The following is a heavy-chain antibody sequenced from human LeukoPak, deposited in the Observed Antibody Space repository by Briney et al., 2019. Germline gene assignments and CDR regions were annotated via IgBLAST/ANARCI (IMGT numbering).Heavy chain of an antibody. CDR2: IYYSGST. V-gene: IGHV4-39*01. J-gene: IGHJ4*02. CDR3: ARLPKGRLGDYFDY. CDR1: GGSISSSSYY. Sequence: SETLSLTCTVSGGSISSSSYYWGWIRQPPGKGLEWIGSIYYSGSTYYSPSLKSRVTISVDTSKNQFSLKLSSVTAADTAVYYCARLPKGRLGDYFDYWGQGTLVTVSS. D-gene: IGHD3-10*01.